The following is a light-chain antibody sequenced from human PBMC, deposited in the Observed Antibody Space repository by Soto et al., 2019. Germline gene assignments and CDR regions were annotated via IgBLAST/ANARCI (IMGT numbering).Light chain of an antibody. V-gene: IGKV3-20*01. CDR2: GAS. CDR1: QSVGRNY. CDR3: QQYASSPHI. Sequence: EIVLTQSPGTLSLSPGERATLSCRASQSVGRNYLAWYQQKPGQAPRLLIHGASSRATGIPDRFSGSGSGTDFILTISRLEPEDFAVYYCQQYASSPHIFGGGTKVEIK. J-gene: IGKJ4*01.